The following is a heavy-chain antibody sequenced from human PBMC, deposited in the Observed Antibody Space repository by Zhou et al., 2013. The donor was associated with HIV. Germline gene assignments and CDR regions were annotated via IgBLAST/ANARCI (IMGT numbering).Heavy chain of an antibody. J-gene: IGHJ1*01. Sequence: QAHLRQSAAGSSKSGASVEVSCEASGFPFANHYLHWVRQPPGKGLQWMGRFDPEDDTRRYPQELQDRLVMFADISRDTVYLQLRSLTSDDTALYYCATDRQLDQDMHTGLLVWGQGTLISVSS. CDR1: GFPFANHY. D-gene: IGHD2-8*02. CDR3: ATDRQLDQDMHTGLLV. CDR2: FDPEDDTR. V-gene: IGHV1-24*01.